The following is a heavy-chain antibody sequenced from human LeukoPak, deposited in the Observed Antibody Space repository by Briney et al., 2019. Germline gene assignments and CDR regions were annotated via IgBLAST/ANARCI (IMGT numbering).Heavy chain of an antibody. CDR1: GGSISSYY. Sequence: SETLSLTCTVSGGSISSYYWSWIRQPAGKGLEWIGRIYTSGSTNYNPSLKSRVTMSVDTSKNQFSLKLSSVTAAGTAVYYCARGVDSSSVPSNWFDPWGQGTLVTVSS. J-gene: IGHJ5*02. D-gene: IGHD6-6*01. CDR3: ARGVDSSSVPSNWFDP. V-gene: IGHV4-4*07. CDR2: IYTSGST.